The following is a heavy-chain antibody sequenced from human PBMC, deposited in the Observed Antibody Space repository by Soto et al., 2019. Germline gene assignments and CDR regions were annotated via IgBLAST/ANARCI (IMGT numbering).Heavy chain of an antibody. CDR1: GFTFSGFD. CDR3: AKSQEIGTHFFDS. D-gene: IGHD6-13*01. V-gene: IGHV3-13*01. CDR2: IGTAGDT. Sequence: GGSLRLSCEASGFTFSGFDMHWVRQPTGKGLEWVSSIGTAGDTYYAVSVKGRFTISRDNAKNSLSLQMNSLRAGDMAVYFCAKSQEIGTHFFDSWGQGTQVTVS. J-gene: IGHJ4*02.